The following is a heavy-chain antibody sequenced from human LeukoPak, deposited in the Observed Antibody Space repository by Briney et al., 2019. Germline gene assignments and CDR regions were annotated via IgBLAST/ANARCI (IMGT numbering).Heavy chain of an antibody. J-gene: IGHJ4*02. CDR2: IKTDGTIT. CDR1: GFTFSNHW. D-gene: IGHD1-1*01. CDR3: VTTWVDY. Sequence: PGGSLRLSCAVSGFTFSNHWMYWVRQVPGKGLVCVSAIKTDGTITNYADSVKGRFTISRDNAKNTLYLQMNGLRAEDTAIYYCVTTWVDYWGQGTLVTVSS. V-gene: IGHV3-74*01.